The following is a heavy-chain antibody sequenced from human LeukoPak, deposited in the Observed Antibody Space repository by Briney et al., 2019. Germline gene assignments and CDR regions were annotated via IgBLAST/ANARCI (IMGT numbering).Heavy chain of an antibody. V-gene: IGHV4-59*08. Sequence: PSETLSLTCTVSGGSISSYYWSWIRQPPGKGLEWIGYIYYSGSTNYNPSLKSRVTISVDTSKNQFSLKLSSVTAADTAVYYCARLPVGYGGLYYYYGMDVWGQGTTVTVSS. D-gene: IGHD4-23*01. CDR3: ARLPVGYGGLYYYYGMDV. CDR2: IYYSGST. J-gene: IGHJ6*02. CDR1: GGSISSYY.